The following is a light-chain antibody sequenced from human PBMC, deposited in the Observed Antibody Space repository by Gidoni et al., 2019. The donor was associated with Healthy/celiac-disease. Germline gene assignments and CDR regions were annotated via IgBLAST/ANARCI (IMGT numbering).Light chain of an antibody. CDR3: QQYNNWPPYT. CDR2: GAS. J-gene: IGKJ2*01. Sequence: EIVMTQSPATLSVSPGERDTLSCRASQSVSSNLAWYQQKPGQAPRSLIYGASTRATGIPARFSGSGSGTEFTLTISSLQSEDFAVYYCQQYNNWPPYTFGQGTKLEIK. V-gene: IGKV3-15*01. CDR1: QSVSSN.